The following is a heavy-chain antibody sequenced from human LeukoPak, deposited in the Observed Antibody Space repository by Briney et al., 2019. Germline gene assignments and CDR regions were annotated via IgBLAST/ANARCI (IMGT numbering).Heavy chain of an antibody. CDR3: ARSDGGTVTPSYYYYGMDV. Sequence: GGSLRLSCAASGFSFSSYAMSWVRQAPGKGLEWVAVIWYDGSNKYYADSVKGRFTISRDNSKNTLYLQMNSLRAEDTAVYYCARSDGGTVTPSYYYYGMDVWGQGTTVTVSS. CDR1: GFSFSSYA. V-gene: IGHV3-33*08. J-gene: IGHJ6*02. D-gene: IGHD4-17*01. CDR2: IWYDGSNK.